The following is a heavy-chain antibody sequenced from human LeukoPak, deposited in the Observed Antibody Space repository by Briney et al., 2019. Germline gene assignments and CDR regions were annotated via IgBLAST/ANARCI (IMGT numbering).Heavy chain of an antibody. V-gene: IGHV4-59*01. CDR3: ARGRRRLDY. CDR2: IYYCGST. CDR1: GGSISPYY. J-gene: IGHJ4*02. Sequence: SETLSLTCTVSGGSISPYYWSWVRQPPGKGLEWIGYIYYCGSTNYTPSLKTRVTMSVDTSKNQFSLKVRSVTAADTAFYYCARGRRRLDYWGQGILVTVSS. D-gene: IGHD1-1*01.